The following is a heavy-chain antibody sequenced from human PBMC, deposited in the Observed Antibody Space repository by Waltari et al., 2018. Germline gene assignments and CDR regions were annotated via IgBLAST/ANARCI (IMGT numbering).Heavy chain of an antibody. D-gene: IGHD6-13*01. V-gene: IGHV4-39*07. CDR1: GGSISSSSYY. Sequence: QLQLQESGPGLVKPSETLSLTCTVSGGSISSSSYYWGWIRQPPGTGLEWIGSIYYSGSTYYSPSLKSRVTISVDTSKNQFSLKLSSVTAADTAVYYCARDLAAPYYYYMDVWGKGTTVTISS. J-gene: IGHJ6*03. CDR2: IYYSGST. CDR3: ARDLAAPYYYYMDV.